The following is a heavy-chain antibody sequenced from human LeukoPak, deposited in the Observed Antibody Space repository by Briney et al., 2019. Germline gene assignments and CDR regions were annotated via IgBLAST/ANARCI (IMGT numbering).Heavy chain of an antibody. CDR1: GSISSYY. V-gene: IGHV4-4*07. CDR2: IYTSGST. Sequence: SETLSLTCTVSGSISSYYWSWIRQPAGKGLEWIGRIYTSGSTNYNPSLKSRVTMSVDTSKNQFSLKLSSVTAADTAVYYCAGLRDGYNYGSFDYWGQGTLVTVSS. D-gene: IGHD5-24*01. J-gene: IGHJ4*02. CDR3: AGLRDGYNYGSFDY.